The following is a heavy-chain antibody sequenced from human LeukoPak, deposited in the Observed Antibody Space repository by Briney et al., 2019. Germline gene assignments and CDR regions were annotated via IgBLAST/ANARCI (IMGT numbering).Heavy chain of an antibody. V-gene: IGHV4-38-2*02. CDR2: IYHSGST. Sequence: PSETLSLTCTVSGYSISSGYYWGWIRQPPGKGLEWIGSIYHSGSTYYNPSLKSRVTISVDTSKNQFSLKLSSVTAADTAVYYCARDSRSPGGFDYWGQGTLVTVSS. J-gene: IGHJ4*02. CDR1: GYSISSGYY. D-gene: IGHD3-10*01. CDR3: ARDSRSPGGFDY.